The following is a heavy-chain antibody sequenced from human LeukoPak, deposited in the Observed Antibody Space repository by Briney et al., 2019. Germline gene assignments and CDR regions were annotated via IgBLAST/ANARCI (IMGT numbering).Heavy chain of an antibody. CDR1: GGSFSGYH. V-gene: IGHV4-34*01. D-gene: IGHD1-7*01. CDR3: ARLYGNYQNYFDY. CDR2: INHSGIT. Sequence: SETLSLTCAVYGGSFSGYHWSWIRQTPGKGLEWIGEINHSGITNYNPSLKSRVTISVDTSKNQFSLKLSSVTAADTAVYFCARLYGNYQNYFDYWGQGTLVTVSS. J-gene: IGHJ4*02.